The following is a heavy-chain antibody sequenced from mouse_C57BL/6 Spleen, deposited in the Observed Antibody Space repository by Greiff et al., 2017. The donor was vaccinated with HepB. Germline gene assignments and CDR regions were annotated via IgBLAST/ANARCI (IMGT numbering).Heavy chain of an antibody. J-gene: IGHJ4*01. CDR1: GYAFSSYW. D-gene: IGHD2-5*01. Sequence: VKLQESGAELVKPGASVKISCKASGYAFSSYWMNWVKQRPGKGLEWIGQIYTGDGDTNYNGKFKGKATLTADKSSSTAYMQLSSLTSEDSAVYFCARNSNYDYAMYYWGQGTSVTVSS. CDR2: IYTGDGDT. CDR3: ARNSNYDYAMYY. V-gene: IGHV1-80*01.